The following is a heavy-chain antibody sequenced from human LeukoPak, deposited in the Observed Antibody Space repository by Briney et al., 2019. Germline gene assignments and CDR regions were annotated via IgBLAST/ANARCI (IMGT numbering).Heavy chain of an antibody. CDR1: GGSVSDYY. J-gene: IGHJ4*02. CDR3: ARIFRGAYFDY. V-gene: IGHV4-59*02. Sequence: SETLSLTCTISGGSVSDYYWSWIRQPPGKGLEWIGYIHFSGSTNYNPSLKSRVTVSDDKSKNQFSLKLSSVTAADTAVYYCARIFRGAYFDYWGQGTLVTVSS. D-gene: IGHD3-10*01. CDR2: IHFSGST.